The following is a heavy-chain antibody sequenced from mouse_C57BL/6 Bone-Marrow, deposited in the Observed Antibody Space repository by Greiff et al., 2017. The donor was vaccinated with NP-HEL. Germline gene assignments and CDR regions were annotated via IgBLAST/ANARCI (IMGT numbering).Heavy chain of an antibody. CDR3: ARRNGYYVGAMDY. J-gene: IGHJ4*01. CDR1: GFTFSDYG. CDR2: ISSGSSTI. Sequence: EVHLVESGGGLVKPGGSLKLSCAASGFTFSDYGMHWVRQAPEKGLEWVAYISSGSSTIYYADTVKGRFTISRDNAKTTLFLQMTSLWSEDTAMYYCARRNGYYVGAMDYWGQGTSVTVSS. D-gene: IGHD2-3*01. V-gene: IGHV5-17*01.